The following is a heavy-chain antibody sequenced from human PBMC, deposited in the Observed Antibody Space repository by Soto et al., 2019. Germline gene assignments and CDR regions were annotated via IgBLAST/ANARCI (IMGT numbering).Heavy chain of an antibody. D-gene: IGHD3-10*01. CDR3: AKEGPYGSGSYYPGPFDY. Sequence: FLRLSCAASGFTFSSYGMHWVRQAPGKGLEWVAVISYDGSNKYYADSVKGRFTISRDNSKNTLYLQMNSLRAEDTAVYYCAKEGPYGSGSYYPGPFDYWGQGTLVTVSS. J-gene: IGHJ4*02. V-gene: IGHV3-30*18. CDR2: ISYDGSNK. CDR1: GFTFSSYG.